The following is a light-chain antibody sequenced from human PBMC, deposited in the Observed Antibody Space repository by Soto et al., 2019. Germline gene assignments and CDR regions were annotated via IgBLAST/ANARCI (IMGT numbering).Light chain of an antibody. J-gene: IGKJ5*01. CDR2: KAS. V-gene: IGKV1-5*03. CDR3: QQYSSYSPIT. Sequence: DIQMTQSPSFLSASVGGGVTITRRASQAISNYLNWYQKKPGRAPKLMXYKASVLETVAPSRFSGTGSGTELTLTINGLQPDDFANYYCQQYSSYSPITFGQGTRLEI. CDR1: QAISNY.